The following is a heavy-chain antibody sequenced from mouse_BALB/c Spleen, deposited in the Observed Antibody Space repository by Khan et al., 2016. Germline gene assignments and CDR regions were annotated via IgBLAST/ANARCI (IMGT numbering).Heavy chain of an antibody. CDR3: ARGDY. CDR1: GFTFSRFG. CDR2: ISSGSSTI. V-gene: IGHV5-17*02. J-gene: IGHJ2*01. Sequence: EVGLGGSGGGLVQPGGSRKLSCAASGFTFSRFGMHWVRQAPEKGLEWVAYISSGSSTIYYADTLKGRFTISRDNPKNALFLQMTSLRSEDTAMYYCARGDYWGQGTTLIVSS.